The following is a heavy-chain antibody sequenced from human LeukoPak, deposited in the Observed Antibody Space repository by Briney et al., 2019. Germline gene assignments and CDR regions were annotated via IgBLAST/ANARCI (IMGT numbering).Heavy chain of an antibody. J-gene: IGHJ4*02. CDR1: GGTFNSYA. D-gene: IGHD3-22*01. Sequence: VASVKVSCKTSGGTFNSYAISWVRQAPGQGLEWMGGIIAIFRTAHYAQKFQGRVTITADEFMSTVYMELSSLRSEDTAVYYCARHSGYHSTTHLDYWGQGTLVTVSS. V-gene: IGHV1-69*13. CDR2: IIAIFRTA. CDR3: ARHSGYHSTTHLDY.